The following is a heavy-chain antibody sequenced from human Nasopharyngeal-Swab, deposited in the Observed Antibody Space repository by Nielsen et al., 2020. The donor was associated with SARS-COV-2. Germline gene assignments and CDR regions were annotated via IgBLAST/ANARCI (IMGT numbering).Heavy chain of an antibody. CDR3: ARIIAWGSYAFDI. CDR1: GFSLTTTGMC. Sequence: SGPTLVKSTQTLTLTCSFSGFSLTTTGMCIHWIRQPPGKALEWLARIDWDDDKFYNTSLTTRLTVSKDTSQNQVVLTMTNMDPADTATYYCARIIAWGSYAFDIWGQGTMVTVSS. D-gene: IGHD3-16*01. CDR2: IDWDDDK. J-gene: IGHJ3*02. V-gene: IGHV2-70*17.